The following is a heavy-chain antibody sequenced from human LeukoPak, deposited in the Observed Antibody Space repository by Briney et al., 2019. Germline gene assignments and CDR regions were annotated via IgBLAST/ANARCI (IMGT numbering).Heavy chain of an antibody. V-gene: IGHV1-2*02. CDR2: INPNSGGT. Sequence: ASVKVSCKASGSTFTGYYMHWVRQAPGQGLEWMGWINPNSGGTNYAQKFQGRVTMTRDTSISTAYMELSRLRSDDTAVYYCARGHSSSSGYYYYYYMDVWGKGTTVTVSS. CDR1: GSTFTGYY. D-gene: IGHD6-6*01. CDR3: ARGHSSSSGYYYYYYMDV. J-gene: IGHJ6*03.